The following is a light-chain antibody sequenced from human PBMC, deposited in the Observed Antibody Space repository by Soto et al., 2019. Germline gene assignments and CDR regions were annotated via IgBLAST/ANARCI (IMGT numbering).Light chain of an antibody. J-gene: IGKJ2*01. CDR1: QGVSSY. V-gene: IGKV3-11*01. CDR3: QQRSNWPPAT. Sequence: EIVLTQSPATLSFSPGERATLSCRASQGVSSYLAWYQQEPGQAPRLLIYDASNRATGIPARFSGGGSGTDFTLTISSLEPEDFAVYYCQQRSNWPPATFGQGTKLELK. CDR2: DAS.